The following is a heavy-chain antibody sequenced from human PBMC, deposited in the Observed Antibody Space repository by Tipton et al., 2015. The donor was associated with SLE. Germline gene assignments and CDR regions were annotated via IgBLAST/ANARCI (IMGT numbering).Heavy chain of an antibody. CDR2: IYTSGTT. CDR3: ARAGYDATGYFMNYFDY. J-gene: IGHJ4*02. CDR1: GGSISSGSYY. D-gene: IGHD3-22*01. V-gene: IGHV4-61*02. Sequence: TLSLTCTVSGGSISSGSYYWSWLRQPAGKGLQWIGRIYTSGTTNYNPSLESRVTISGDTSKNQFSLKLSSVTAADTAVYYCARAGYDATGYFMNYFDYWGQGALVTVSS.